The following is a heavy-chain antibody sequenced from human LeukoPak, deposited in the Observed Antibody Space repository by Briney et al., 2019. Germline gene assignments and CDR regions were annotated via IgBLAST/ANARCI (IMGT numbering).Heavy chain of an antibody. CDR2: IYYSGST. CDR3: ARGGSYSLYYYYYMDV. J-gene: IGHJ6*03. CDR1: GGSISSYY. Sequence: SETLSLTCTVSGGSISSYYWSWIRQPPGKGLEWIGYIYYSGSTNYNPSLKSRVTISVDTSKNQFSLKLSSVTAADTAVYYCARGGSYSLYYYYYMDVWGKGTTVTVSS. V-gene: IGHV4-59*01. D-gene: IGHD4-11*01.